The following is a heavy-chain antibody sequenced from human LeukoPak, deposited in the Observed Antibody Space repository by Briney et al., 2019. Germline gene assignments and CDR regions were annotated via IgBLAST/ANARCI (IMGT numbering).Heavy chain of an antibody. D-gene: IGHD5-18*01. CDR3: ARDFRAAMVSDWFDP. Sequence: ASVKVSCKASGYTFTGYYMHWVRQAPGQGLEWMGWINPSSGGTNYKQKFQGRVTMTRDTSISTAYMELSRLRSDDTAVYYCARDFRAAMVSDWFDPWGQGTLVTVSS. CDR1: GYTFTGYY. CDR2: INPSSGGT. V-gene: IGHV1-2*02. J-gene: IGHJ5*02.